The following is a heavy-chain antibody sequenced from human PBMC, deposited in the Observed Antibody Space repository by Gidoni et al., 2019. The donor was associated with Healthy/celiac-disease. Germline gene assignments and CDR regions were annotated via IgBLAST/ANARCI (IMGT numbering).Heavy chain of an antibody. CDR2: ISSSSSTI. V-gene: IGHV3-48*02. Sequence: EVQLVESGGGLVQPGGSLRLSCAAPGFTFSSYSMNWVRQAPGKGLEWVSYISSSSSTIYYADSVKGRFTISRDNAKNSLYLQMNSLRDEDTAVYYCARVYYDSSGYSEFDYWGQGTLVTVSS. J-gene: IGHJ4*02. CDR3: ARVYYDSSGYSEFDY. CDR1: GFTFSSYS. D-gene: IGHD3-22*01.